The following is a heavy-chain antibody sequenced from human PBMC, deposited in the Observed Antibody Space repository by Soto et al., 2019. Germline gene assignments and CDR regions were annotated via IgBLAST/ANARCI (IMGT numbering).Heavy chain of an antibody. D-gene: IGHD5-12*01. CDR1: GFTLSSYW. V-gene: IGHV3-NL1*01. J-gene: IGHJ4*02. Sequence: GGSLRLSCGASGFTLSSYWMHWVRQAPGKGLEWVSFIDLSGTTTYYRDSVKGRFTIFKDKSMNTVYLQMNSLRAEDTAVYYCAKDRGLRQYYFDYWGQGTLVTVSS. CDR2: IDLSGTTT. CDR3: AKDRGLRQYYFDY.